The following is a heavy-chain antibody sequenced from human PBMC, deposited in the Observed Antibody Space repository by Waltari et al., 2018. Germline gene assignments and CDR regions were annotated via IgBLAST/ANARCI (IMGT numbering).Heavy chain of an antibody. V-gene: IGHV3-66*01. CDR1: SFHVHPND. CDR2: IYARRV. CDR3: ARGGWARGAYYFFDH. Sequence: EVDVVESGGGWVQPGRSLKLPCKVSSFHVHPNDMTWVRQAPGKGLEWVSIIYARRVIYANFAEGRFSMSRDISGNTVFLQMNRLTPEDTALYFCARGGWARGAYYFFDHWGQGTQVTVSS. D-gene: IGHD6-19*01. J-gene: IGHJ4*02.